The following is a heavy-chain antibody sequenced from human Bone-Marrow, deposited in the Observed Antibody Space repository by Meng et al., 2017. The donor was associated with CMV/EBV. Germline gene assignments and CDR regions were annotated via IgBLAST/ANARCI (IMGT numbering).Heavy chain of an antibody. Sequence: GGSRRLSCAASGFTFSSYAMHWVRQAPGKGLEWVAVISYDGSNKYYADSVKGRFTISRDNSKNTLYLQMNSLRAEDTAVYYCARERGHGIGWAEAAFDYWGQGTLVTVYS. CDR1: GFTFSSYA. D-gene: IGHD6-19*01. CDR3: ARERGHGIGWAEAAFDY. V-gene: IGHV3-30-3*01. CDR2: ISYDGSNK. J-gene: IGHJ4*02.